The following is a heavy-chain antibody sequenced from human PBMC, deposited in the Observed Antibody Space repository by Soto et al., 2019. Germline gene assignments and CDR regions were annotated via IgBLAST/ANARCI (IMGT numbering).Heavy chain of an antibody. J-gene: IGHJ6*02. CDR2: ISSSSSYI. D-gene: IGHD2-2*01. CDR1: GFTFSSYS. Sequence: GGSLRLSCAASGFTFSSYSMNWVRQAPGKGLEWVSSISSSSSYIYYADSVKGRFTISRDNAKNSLYLQMNSLRAEDTAVYYCARDLGRYCSSTSCPSGMDVWGQGTTVTVSS. V-gene: IGHV3-21*01. CDR3: ARDLGRYCSSTSCPSGMDV.